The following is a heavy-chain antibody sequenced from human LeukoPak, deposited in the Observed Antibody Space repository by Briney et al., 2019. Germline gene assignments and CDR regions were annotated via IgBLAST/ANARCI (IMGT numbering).Heavy chain of an antibody. CDR1: GYSFTSYW. J-gene: IGHJ4*02. CDR3: ARQRRFYYDSSGYSFDY. V-gene: IGHV5-51*01. D-gene: IGHD3-22*01. Sequence: GESLKISCKGSGYSFTSYWIGWVRQMPGKGLEWMGIIYPGDSDTRYSPSFQGQVTISADMSISTAYLQWSSLKASDTAMYYCARQRRFYYDSSGYSFDYWGQGTLVTVSS. CDR2: IYPGDSDT.